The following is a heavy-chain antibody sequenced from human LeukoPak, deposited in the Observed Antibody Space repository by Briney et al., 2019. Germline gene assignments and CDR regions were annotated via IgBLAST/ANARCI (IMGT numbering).Heavy chain of an antibody. CDR2: INTDGSST. Sequence: PGGSLRLSCAASGFTFSSYWMHWVRQAPGKGLVWVSRINTDGSSTSYADSVKGRFTISRDNAKNSLYLQMNSLRAEDTALYYCAKDNGAVAGPFDYWGQGTLVTVSS. CDR3: AKDNGAVAGPFDY. CDR1: GFTFSSYW. J-gene: IGHJ4*02. D-gene: IGHD6-19*01. V-gene: IGHV3-74*01.